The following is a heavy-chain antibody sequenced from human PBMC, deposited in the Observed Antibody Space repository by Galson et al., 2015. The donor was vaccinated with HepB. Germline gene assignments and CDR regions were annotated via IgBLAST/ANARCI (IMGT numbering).Heavy chain of an antibody. CDR2: INPNSGGT. CDR1: GYTFTGYY. CDR3: ARGTPCGIFGVVTLEFWGGY. J-gene: IGHJ4*02. Sequence: SVKVSCKASGYTFTGYYMHWVRQAPGQGLEWMGRINPNSGGTNYAQKFQGRVTMTRDTSISTAYMELSRLRSDDTAVYYCARGTPCGIFGVVTLEFWGGYWGQGTLVTVSS. D-gene: IGHD3-3*01. V-gene: IGHV1-2*06.